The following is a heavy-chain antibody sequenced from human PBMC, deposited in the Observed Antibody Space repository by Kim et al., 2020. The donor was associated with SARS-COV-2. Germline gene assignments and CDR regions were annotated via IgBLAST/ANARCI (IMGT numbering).Heavy chain of an antibody. V-gene: IGHV1-46*01. CDR1: GYTFSKYY. J-gene: IGHJ3*01. D-gene: IGHD2-15*01. Sequence: ASVKVSCKASGYTFSKYYINWVRQAPGQGLEWMGIINPSGGTTRYAQRFQGRVSLTRETSTDTVYMEMSSVRSEDTAVYYCARGGDPLVVVAGTYGFDVWGQGTMVTVSS. CDR3: ARGGDPLVVVAGTYGFDV. CDR2: INPSGGTT.